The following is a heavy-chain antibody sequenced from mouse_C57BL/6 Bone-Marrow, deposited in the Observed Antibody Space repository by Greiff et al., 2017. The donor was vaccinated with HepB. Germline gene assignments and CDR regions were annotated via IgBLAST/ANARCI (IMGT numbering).Heavy chain of an antibody. CDR1: GYTFTDYY. Sequence: EVQLQQSGPELVKPGASVKISCKASGYTFTDYYMNWVKQSHGKSLEWIGDINPNNGGTSYNQKFKGKATLTVDKSSSTAYMELRSLTSEDSAVYYCARERENYWGQGTSVTVSS. CDR3: ARERENY. J-gene: IGHJ4*01. V-gene: IGHV1-26*01. CDR2: INPNNGGT.